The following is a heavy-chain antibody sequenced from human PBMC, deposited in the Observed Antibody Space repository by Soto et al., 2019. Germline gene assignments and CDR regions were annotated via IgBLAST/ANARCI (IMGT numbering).Heavy chain of an antibody. CDR2: IIPILGIA. J-gene: IGHJ5*02. V-gene: IGHV1-69*02. CDR1: GGTFSSYT. Sequence: SVKVSCKASGGTFSSYTSSWVRQAPGQGLEWMGRIIPILGIANYAQKLQGRVTMTTDTSTSTAYMELRSLRSDDTAVYYCARPYGDYVWFDPWGQGTLVTVSS. CDR3: ARPYGDYVWFDP. D-gene: IGHD4-17*01.